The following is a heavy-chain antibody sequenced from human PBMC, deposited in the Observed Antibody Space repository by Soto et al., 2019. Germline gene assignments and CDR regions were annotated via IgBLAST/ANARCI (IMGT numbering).Heavy chain of an antibody. CDR2: ISSRSTTI. Sequence: GGSLRLSCAASGFTFTNYNMNWVRQAPGKGLEWVSYISSRSTTIYYADSVKGRFTISRDNAKNSLYLQMNSLRDEDTAVYYCARPGYSSSWYGKIDYYYYGMDVWGQGTTVTVSS. V-gene: IGHV3-48*02. CDR1: GFTFTNYN. J-gene: IGHJ6*02. CDR3: ARPGYSSSWYGKIDYYYYGMDV. D-gene: IGHD6-13*01.